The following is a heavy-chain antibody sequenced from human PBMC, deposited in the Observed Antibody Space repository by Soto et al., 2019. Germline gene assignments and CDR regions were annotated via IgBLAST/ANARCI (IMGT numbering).Heavy chain of an antibody. CDR1: GVTLSSYQ. D-gene: IGHD2-21*01. CDR2: INKNGGTV. J-gene: IGHJ4*02. V-gene: IGHV3-48*03. Sequence: GGYLRLSCAGFGVTLSSYQMNSVRQAPGKGLDWVSYINKNGGTVSYADSVKGRFTISRDNAENSLHLQMNSLRAEDTAVYYCATGVWYYFDYWGQGDLVTVSA. CDR3: ATGVWYYFDY.